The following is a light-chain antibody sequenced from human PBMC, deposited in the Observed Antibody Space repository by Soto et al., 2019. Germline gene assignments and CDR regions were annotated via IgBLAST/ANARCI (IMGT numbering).Light chain of an antibody. J-gene: IGKJ5*01. CDR2: DAS. V-gene: IGKV3-11*01. Sequence: ENVLTQSPATLSLSPGERATLSCRASQSVSNYVALYQQKPGQAPRLLIYDASNRATGIPARFSGSGSGTDFTLTISSLQPEDFATYYCQQSYSTPITFGQGTRLEIK. CDR3: QQSYSTPIT. CDR1: QSVSNY.